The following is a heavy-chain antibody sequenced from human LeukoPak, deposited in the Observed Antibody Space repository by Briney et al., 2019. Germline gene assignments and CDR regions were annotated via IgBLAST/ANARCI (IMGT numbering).Heavy chain of an antibody. CDR3: ARETRDSNWNSVAYLDH. CDR1: GATFSGNS. V-gene: IGHV1-69*08. D-gene: IGHD1-7*01. Sequence: ASVKVSCKASGATFSGNSITWVRQAPGQGLEWMGRFIPILNTTNYAQDFQGRVTLTADKSTSTAYMELMSLGSEDTAVYYCARETRDSNWNSVAYLDHWGQGTLVTVSS. CDR2: FIPILNTT. J-gene: IGHJ4*02.